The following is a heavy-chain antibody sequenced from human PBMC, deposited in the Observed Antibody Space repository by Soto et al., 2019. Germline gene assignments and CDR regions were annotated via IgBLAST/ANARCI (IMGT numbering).Heavy chain of an antibody. V-gene: IGHV1-8*01. J-gene: IGHJ6*02. CDR3: ARWDIVVVPAAHIYYYYGMDV. Sequence: GASVKVSCKASGYTFTSYDINWVRQATGQGLEWMGWMNPNSGNTGYAQKFQGRVTMTRNTSISTAYMKLSSLRSEDTAVYYCARWDIVVVPAAHIYYYYGMDVWGQGTTVTVSS. D-gene: IGHD2-2*01. CDR1: GYTFTSYD. CDR2: MNPNSGNT.